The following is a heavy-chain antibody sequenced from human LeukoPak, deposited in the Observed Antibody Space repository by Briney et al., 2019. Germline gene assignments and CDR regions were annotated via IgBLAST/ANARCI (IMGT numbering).Heavy chain of an antibody. J-gene: IGHJ6*03. CDR1: GFTFSSYA. D-gene: IGHD2-21*01. CDR3: AKDVRGDYFNSCRVV. V-gene: IGHV3-48*01. Sequence: GGSLRLSCAASGFTFSSYAMNWVRQAPGKGLEWVSGISCNSGSIGYADSVKGRFTISRDKSKNSLYLQMNSLRADDMAVYYCAKDVRGDYFNSCRVVWGKGTPVTVSS. CDR2: ISCNSGSI.